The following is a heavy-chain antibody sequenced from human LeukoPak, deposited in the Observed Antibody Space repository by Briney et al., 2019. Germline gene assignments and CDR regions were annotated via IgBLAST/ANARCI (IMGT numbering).Heavy chain of an antibody. CDR3: AREHYDYWSGYLDY. J-gene: IGHJ4*02. Sequence: PSQTLSLTCTVSSGSLSSDNNYWNWIRQPAGKGLEWIGRIYTSGSTNYNPSLKSRVTISVDTSKNQFSLKLSSVTAADTAVYYCAREHYDYWSGYLDYWGQGTLVTVSS. CDR2: IYTSGST. CDR1: SGSLSSDNNY. V-gene: IGHV4-61*02. D-gene: IGHD3-3*01.